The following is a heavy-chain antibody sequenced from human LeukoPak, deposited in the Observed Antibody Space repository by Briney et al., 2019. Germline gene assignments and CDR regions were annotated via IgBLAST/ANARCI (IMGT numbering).Heavy chain of an antibody. V-gene: IGHV4-30-2*01. CDR3: ARGGAPEDDY. J-gene: IGHJ4*02. D-gene: IGHD1-26*01. CDR2: IYHSGRA. CDR1: GGSVSSGGYS. Sequence: KTSQTLSLTCAVSGGSVSSGGYSWSWIRQPPGNGLEWIGYIYHSGRASYNPSLKSRVTISLDRSRNHVSLNLTSVTAADTAVYYCARGGAPEDDYWGQGTLVTVSS.